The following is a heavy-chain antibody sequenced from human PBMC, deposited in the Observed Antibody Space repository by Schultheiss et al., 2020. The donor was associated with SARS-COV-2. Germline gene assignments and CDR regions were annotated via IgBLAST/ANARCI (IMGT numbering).Heavy chain of an antibody. V-gene: IGHV1-69*01. D-gene: IGHD2-15*01. CDR2: IIPIFGTA. CDR3: ARVGYCSGGSCFQGYYYGMDV. Sequence: KISCKASGGTFSSYAISWVRQAPGQGLEWMGGIIPIFGTANYAQKFQGRVTITADESTSTAYMELSSLRSEDTAVYYCARVGYCSGGSCFQGYYYGMDVWGQGTTVTVSS. J-gene: IGHJ6*02. CDR1: GGTFSSYA.